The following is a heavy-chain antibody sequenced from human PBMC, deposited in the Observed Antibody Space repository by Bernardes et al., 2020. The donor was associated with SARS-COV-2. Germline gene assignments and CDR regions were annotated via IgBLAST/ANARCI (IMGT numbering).Heavy chain of an antibody. CDR1: GGSFSGYY. CDR3: ASVAVNGYEGGPVDY. D-gene: IGHD1-1*01. V-gene: IGHV4-34*01. CDR2: INHSGST. J-gene: IGHJ4*02. Sequence: SETLSLTCAVYGGSFSGYYWSWIRQPPGKGLEWIGEINHSGSTNYNPSLKSRVTISVDTSKNQFSLKLSSVTAADTAVYYCASVAVNGYEGGPVDYWGQGTRVTVSS.